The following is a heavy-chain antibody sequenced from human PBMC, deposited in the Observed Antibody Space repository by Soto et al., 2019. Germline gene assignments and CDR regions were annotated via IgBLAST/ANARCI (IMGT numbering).Heavy chain of an antibody. J-gene: IGHJ4*02. CDR1: GFTFDDYA. V-gene: IGHV3-9*01. CDR3: AKDSRRAARPFRSLSFDY. D-gene: IGHD6-6*01. Sequence: GGSLRLSCAASGFTFDDYAMHWVRQAPGKGLEWVSGISWNSGSIGYADSVKGRFTISRDNAKNSLYLQMNSMRAEDTALYYCAKDSRRAARPFRSLSFDYWGQGTLVTVSS. CDR2: ISWNSGSI.